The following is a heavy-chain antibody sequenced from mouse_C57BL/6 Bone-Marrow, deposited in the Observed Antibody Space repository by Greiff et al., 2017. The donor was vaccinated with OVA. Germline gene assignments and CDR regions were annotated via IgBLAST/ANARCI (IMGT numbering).Heavy chain of an antibody. V-gene: IGHV1-72*01. CDR3: ASRILRKDYAMDY. J-gene: IGHJ4*01. CDR1: GYTFTSYW. Sequence: VKLQQPGAELVKPGASVKLSCKASGYTFTSYWMHWVKQWPGRGLEWIGRIDPNSGGTKYNEKFKSKATLTVDKPSSTAYMQLSSLTSEDSAVYYCASRILRKDYAMDYWGQGTSVTVSS. D-gene: IGHD1-1*01. CDR2: IDPNSGGT.